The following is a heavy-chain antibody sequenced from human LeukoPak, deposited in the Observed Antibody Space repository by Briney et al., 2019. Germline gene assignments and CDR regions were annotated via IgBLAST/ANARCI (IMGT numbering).Heavy chain of an antibody. CDR1: GYTFTSYG. J-gene: IGHJ4*02. D-gene: IGHD6-13*01. CDR3: ARGEEVAAAGTLFDY. Sequence: ASVKVSCKASGYTFTSYGISWVRQAPGQGLEWMGCISVYNGHTIYAQKLQGRVTMTTDTSTSTAYMELRSLRSDDTAVYYCARGEEVAAAGTLFDYWGQGTLVTVSS. CDR2: ISVYNGHT. V-gene: IGHV1-18*01.